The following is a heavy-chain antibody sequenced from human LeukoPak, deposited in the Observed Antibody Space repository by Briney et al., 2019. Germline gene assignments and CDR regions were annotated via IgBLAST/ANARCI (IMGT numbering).Heavy chain of an antibody. Sequence: GGSLRLSCAASGFTFSDHYMDWVRQAPGKGLEWVGRTRNKANSYTTEYAASVKGRFTISRDDSKNSPYLQMNSLKTEDTAVYYCARVYYDSSGSKIDYWGQGTLVTVSS. D-gene: IGHD3-22*01. CDR2: TRNKANSYTT. CDR3: ARVYYDSSGSKIDY. J-gene: IGHJ4*02. CDR1: GFTFSDHY. V-gene: IGHV3-72*01.